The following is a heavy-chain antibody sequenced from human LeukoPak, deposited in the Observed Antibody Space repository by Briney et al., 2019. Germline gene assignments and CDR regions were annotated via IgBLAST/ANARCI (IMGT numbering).Heavy chain of an antibody. D-gene: IGHD2-2*01. CDR1: GGSISSSSYY. CDR3: ATYYCSSTSCYPYYFDY. CDR2: IYYSGST. V-gene: IGHV4-39*01. J-gene: IGHJ4*02. Sequence: PSETLSLTCTVSGGSISSSSYYWGWIRQPPGKGLEWIGSIYYSGSTYYNPSLKSRVTISVDTSKNQFSLKLSSVTAADTAVYYCATYYCSSTSCYPYYFDYWGQGTLVTVSS.